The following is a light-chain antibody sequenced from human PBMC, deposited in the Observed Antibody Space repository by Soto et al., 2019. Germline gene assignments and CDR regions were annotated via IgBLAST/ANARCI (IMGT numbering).Light chain of an antibody. CDR1: QGISNF. Sequence: DIQMTQSPSSLSASVGDRVTITCRASQGISNFLAWYQQKPGKVPKLLIYAASTLQSGVPSRFSSSGSGTDFTLTISSLQPEDVAIYYCQKYNSAPRTFGQGTKVEIK. CDR3: QKYNSAPRT. V-gene: IGKV1-27*01. J-gene: IGKJ1*01. CDR2: AAS.